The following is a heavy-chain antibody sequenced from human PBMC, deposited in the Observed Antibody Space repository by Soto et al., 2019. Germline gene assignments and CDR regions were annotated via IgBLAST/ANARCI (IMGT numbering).Heavy chain of an antibody. CDR1: GLPFSSYW. CDR3: TRNSSWYYFDY. Sequence: EAQLVESGGGLVQPGGSLRLSCAASGLPFSSYWMHWVPQAPGKGLVWVSSINSDGSSTKYADSVKGRFTISRDNAKNTLFLQMDSLRAEDTAVYYCTRNSSWYYFDYWGQGTLVTVSS. D-gene: IGHD6-13*01. J-gene: IGHJ4*02. V-gene: IGHV3-74*01. CDR2: INSDGSST.